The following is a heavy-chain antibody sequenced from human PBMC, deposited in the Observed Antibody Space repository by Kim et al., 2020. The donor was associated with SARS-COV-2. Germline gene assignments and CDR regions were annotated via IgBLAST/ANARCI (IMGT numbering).Heavy chain of an antibody. CDR2: IYYSGST. Sequence: SETLSLTCTVSGGSISSYYWSWIRQPPGKGLEWIGYIYYSGSTNYNPSLKSRVTISVDTSKNQFSLKLSSVTAADTAVYYCAREFGLLGYDAFDIWGQGTMVTVSS. V-gene: IGHV4-59*01. D-gene: IGHD2-15*01. CDR1: GGSISSYY. J-gene: IGHJ3*02. CDR3: AREFGLLGYDAFDI.